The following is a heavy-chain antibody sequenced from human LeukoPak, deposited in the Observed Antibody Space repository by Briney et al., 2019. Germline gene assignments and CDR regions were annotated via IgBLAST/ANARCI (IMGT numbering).Heavy chain of an antibody. D-gene: IGHD3-9*01. CDR1: AGSFSGYY. Sequence: SETLSLTCAVYAGSFSGYYWTWIRQSPGKGLEWIGEITHSGSTNYNPSLKSRVTISIDTSKNQFSLKLNSVTAADTAVCYCARGRSDILTGYPTFDYWGQGTLVTVSS. J-gene: IGHJ4*02. V-gene: IGHV4-34*01. CDR3: ARGRSDILTGYPTFDY. CDR2: ITHSGST.